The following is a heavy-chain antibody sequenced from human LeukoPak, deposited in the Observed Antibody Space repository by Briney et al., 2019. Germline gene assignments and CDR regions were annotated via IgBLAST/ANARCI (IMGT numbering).Heavy chain of an antibody. CDR2: IHYGGTT. J-gene: IGHJ2*01. D-gene: IGHD5-18*01. V-gene: IGHV4-39*07. CDR1: GGSISSDDYY. Sequence: SETLSLTCTVSGGSISSDDYYWGWIRQPPGKGLEWIGSIHYGGTTYYNPSLKSRVTISVDTSKNQFSLRLSSVTAADTAVYYCARAGYDWYFDLWGRGTLVTVSS. CDR3: ARAGYDWYFDL.